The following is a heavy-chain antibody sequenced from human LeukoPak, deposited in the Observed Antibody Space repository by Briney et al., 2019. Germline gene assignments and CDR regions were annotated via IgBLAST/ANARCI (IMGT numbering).Heavy chain of an antibody. CDR1: GGSINYYY. CDR2: IYSSGST. Sequence: SETLSLTCTVSGGSINYYYWSWIRQPPGKGLEYIGYIYSSGSTNYNPSLKSRVTMSVDTSKNQFSLKLSSVTAADTAVYYCARDSRYSDTSGYYYRHYYRDVWGKGTTVTVSS. V-gene: IGHV4-59*01. J-gene: IGHJ6*03. CDR3: ARDSRYSDTSGYYYRHYYRDV. D-gene: IGHD3-22*01.